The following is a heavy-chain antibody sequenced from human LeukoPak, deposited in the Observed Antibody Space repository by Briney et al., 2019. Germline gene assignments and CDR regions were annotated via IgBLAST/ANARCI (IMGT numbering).Heavy chain of an antibody. J-gene: IGHJ4*02. CDR2: IYYSGST. CDR1: GGSISSSNYY. CDR3: ARGTRNYDSSGNYVGTFDY. V-gene: IGHV4-39*01. Sequence: SETLSLTCTVSGGSISSSNYYWGWIRQPPGKGLEWVGNIYYSGSTYYNPSLKSRATISVDTSKNQSSLKLSSVTAADTAVYYCARGTRNYDSSGNYVGTFDYWGQGTLVTVSS. D-gene: IGHD3-22*01.